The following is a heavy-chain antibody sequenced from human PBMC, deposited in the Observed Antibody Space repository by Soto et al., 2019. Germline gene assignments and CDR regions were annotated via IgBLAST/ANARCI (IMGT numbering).Heavy chain of an antibody. J-gene: IGHJ6*02. D-gene: IGHD2-15*01. CDR1: GFTFSSYG. CDR2: ISYDGSNK. Sequence: GGSLRLSCAASGFTFSSYGMHLVRQAPGKGLEWVAVISYDGSNKYYADSVKGRFTISRDNSKNTLYLQMNSLRAEDTAVYYCAKDRDIVVVVATYGMDVWGQGTTVTVSS. CDR3: AKDRDIVVVVATYGMDV. V-gene: IGHV3-30*18.